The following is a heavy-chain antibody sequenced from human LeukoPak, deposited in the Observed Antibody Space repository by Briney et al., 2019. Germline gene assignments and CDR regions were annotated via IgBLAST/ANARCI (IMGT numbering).Heavy chain of an antibody. CDR2: INPRGGST. J-gene: IGHJ5*02. CDR1: GYTFTNYF. D-gene: IGHD2-21*02. Sequence: ASVKVSCKASGYTFTNYFMHWVRQAPGQRLEWMGIINPRGGSTGYVQKFQSRITMNTEMSMRAVYMELSSLESEVTAGDNCARRDCVGDCYSNWFDPWGQGTLVTVSS. V-gene: IGHV1-46*01. CDR3: ARRDCVGDCYSNWFDP.